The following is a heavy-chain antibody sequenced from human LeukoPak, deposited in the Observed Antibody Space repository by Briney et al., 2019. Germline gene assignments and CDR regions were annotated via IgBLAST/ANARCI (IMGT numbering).Heavy chain of an antibody. CDR1: GFTFSSYG. V-gene: IGHV3-30*18. Sequence: GESLRLSCAASGFTFSSYGMHWVRQAPGKGLEWVAVISYDGSTKYYADSVKGRFTISRDNSKNTLYLQMNSLRAEDTAVYYCAKVFPVAAVDYWGQGTLVTVPS. CDR2: ISYDGSTK. J-gene: IGHJ4*02. D-gene: IGHD2-15*01. CDR3: AKVFPVAAVDY.